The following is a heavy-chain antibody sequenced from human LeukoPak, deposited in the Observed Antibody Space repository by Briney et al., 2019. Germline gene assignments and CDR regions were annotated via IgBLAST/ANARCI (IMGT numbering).Heavy chain of an antibody. V-gene: IGHV4-39*01. CDR3: ARHYGDYIVFDY. CDR2: IYYSGST. Sequence: ASETLSLTCTVSGGSISSSSYYWGWIRQPPGKGLEWIGCIYYSGSTYYNPSLKSRVTISVDTSKNQFSLRLSSVTAADTAVYYCARHYGDYIVFDYWGQGTLVTVSS. J-gene: IGHJ4*02. D-gene: IGHD4-17*01. CDR1: GGSISSSSYY.